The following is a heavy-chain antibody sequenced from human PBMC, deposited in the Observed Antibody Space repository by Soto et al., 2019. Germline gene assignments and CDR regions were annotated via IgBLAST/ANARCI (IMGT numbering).Heavy chain of an antibody. Sequence: EVHLVESGGGLVQPGRSLRLSCAASGFTFDDYDMHWVRQAPGQGLEWVAGISHNSGSGGYADSVKGRFTISGDNAQNSLYLLMNSLRPEDTALYYCAKVPRGYGDYFDSWGQGTLVTVSS. CDR1: GFTFDDYD. CDR2: ISHNSGSG. D-gene: IGHD4-17*01. V-gene: IGHV3-9*01. J-gene: IGHJ4*02. CDR3: AKVPRGYGDYFDS.